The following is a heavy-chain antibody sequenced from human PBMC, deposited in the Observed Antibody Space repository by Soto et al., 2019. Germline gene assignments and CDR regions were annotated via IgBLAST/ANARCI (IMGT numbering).Heavy chain of an antibody. J-gene: IGHJ4*02. V-gene: IGHV4-61*01. Sequence: PSETLSLTCTVSGGSVSSGSYYWSWIRQPPGKGLEWIGYIYYSGSTNYNPSLKSRVTISVDTSKNQFSLKLSSVTAADTAVYYCAREVGVDYDILTGYYNARYFDYWGQGTLVT. CDR1: GGSVSSGSYY. CDR3: AREVGVDYDILTGYYNARYFDY. CDR2: IYYSGST. D-gene: IGHD3-9*01.